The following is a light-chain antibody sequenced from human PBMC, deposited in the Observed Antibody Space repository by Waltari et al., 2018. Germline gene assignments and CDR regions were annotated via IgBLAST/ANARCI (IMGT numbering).Light chain of an antibody. CDR3: QHYDGVPPWT. J-gene: IGKJ1*01. CDR2: DAS. Sequence: DIQMTQSPSSLSASVGDRVTITCQASRDINNYLKWYQHKPGKAPKLLIYDASTLETGVPSRFSGSGSGTDFVFTISRLQPEDIATYYCQHYDGVPPWTFGQGTRVDFK. CDR1: RDINNY. V-gene: IGKV1-33*01.